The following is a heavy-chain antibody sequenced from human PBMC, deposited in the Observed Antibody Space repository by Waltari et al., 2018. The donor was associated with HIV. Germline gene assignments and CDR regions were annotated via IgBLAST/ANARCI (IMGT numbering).Heavy chain of an antibody. D-gene: IGHD3-22*01. V-gene: IGHV3-30*18. CDR1: GFTFSSYG. Sequence: QVHLVESGGGVVQPGRSLRLSCATSGFTFSSYGMHWVRQAPGKGLEWMAVISYDGGTKYYADSEKGRFIISRDNSRNTLYLQLSTLRPEDTALYFCVKAKVVSAYYYSLEYWGQGTLVTVSS. CDR3: VKAKVVSAYYYSLEY. J-gene: IGHJ4*02. CDR2: ISYDGGTK.